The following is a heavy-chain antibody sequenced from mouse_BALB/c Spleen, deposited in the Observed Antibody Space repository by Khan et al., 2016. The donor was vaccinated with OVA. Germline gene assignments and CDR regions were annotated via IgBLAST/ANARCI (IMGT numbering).Heavy chain of an antibody. CDR3: ARRGYDYGRGALFAY. J-gene: IGHJ3*01. CDR1: GFSLTDYS. CDR2: IWSAGST. Sequence: VQLQESGPGLVQPSQSLSITCTVSGFSLTDYSVHWVRQSPGKGLEWLGVIWSAGSTDYNAAFISRLTISKDNSRSQVFFKMNSLQPNDTAIYXGARRGYDYGRGALFAYWGQGTLVTVSA. D-gene: IGHD2-4*01. V-gene: IGHV2-2*02.